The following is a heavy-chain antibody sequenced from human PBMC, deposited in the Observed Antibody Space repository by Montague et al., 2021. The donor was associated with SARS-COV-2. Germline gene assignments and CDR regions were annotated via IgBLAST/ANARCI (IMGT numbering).Heavy chain of an antibody. CDR3: AREMVYDAFDI. J-gene: IGHJ3*02. D-gene: IGHD1-14*01. CDR2: ISYDGSNK. Sequence: SLRLSCAASGFTFSSYAMHWVRQAPGMGLEWVAVISYDGSNKYYADSVKGRFTISRDNSKNTLYLQMNSLRAEDTAVYYCAREMVYDAFDIWGQGTMVTVSS. CDR1: GFTFSSYA. V-gene: IGHV3-30-3*01.